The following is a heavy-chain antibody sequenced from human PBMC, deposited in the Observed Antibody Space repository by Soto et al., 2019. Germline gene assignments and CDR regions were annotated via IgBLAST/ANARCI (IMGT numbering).Heavy chain of an antibody. CDR1: GYTFTNYG. CDR2: ISTYNGNT. V-gene: IGHV1-18*04. Sequence: QVQLVQSGAEVKKPGASVKVSCKASGYTFTNYGISWVRQARGQGLEWMGWISTYNGNTNYAQRLQGRVTMTTDTATTAAYMEVRSLRSDDTAVYYCARDRGYCGGGSCYSNWFDPWGQGTLVTVSS. D-gene: IGHD2-15*01. J-gene: IGHJ5*02. CDR3: ARDRGYCGGGSCYSNWFDP.